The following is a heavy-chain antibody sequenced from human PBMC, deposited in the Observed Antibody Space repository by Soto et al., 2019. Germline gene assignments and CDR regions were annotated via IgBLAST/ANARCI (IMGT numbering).Heavy chain of an antibody. CDR3: AKDGEFWSGKCPIYGMDV. V-gene: IGHV3-30*18. Sequence: QVQLVESGGGVVQPGRSLRLSCAASGFTFSSYGMHWVRQAPGKGLEWVAVISYDGSNKYYADSVKGRFTISRDNSKNTLYLQMNSLGAEDTAVYYCAKDGEFWSGKCPIYGMDVWGQGTTVTVSS. D-gene: IGHD3-3*01. J-gene: IGHJ6*02. CDR1: GFTFSSYG. CDR2: ISYDGSNK.